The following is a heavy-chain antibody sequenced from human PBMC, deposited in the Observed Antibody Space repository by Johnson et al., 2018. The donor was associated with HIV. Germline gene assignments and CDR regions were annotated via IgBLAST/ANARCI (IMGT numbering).Heavy chain of an antibody. CDR3: VKARGGYWGDDFDI. Sequence: QVQLVESGGGVVQPGRSLRLSCEASGFTFSSYAMHWVRQAPGKGLEWVAVISYDGSNTYYADSVKGRFPISRDNSKNTLYVEMDSLRAEDTAVYYCVKARGGYWGDDFDIWGQGTMVTVSS. J-gene: IGHJ3*02. D-gene: IGHD2-8*02. CDR2: ISYDGSNT. CDR1: GFTFSSYA. V-gene: IGHV3-30*04.